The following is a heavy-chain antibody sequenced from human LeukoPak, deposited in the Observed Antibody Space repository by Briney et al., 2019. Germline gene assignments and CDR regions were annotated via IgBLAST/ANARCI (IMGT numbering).Heavy chain of an antibody. J-gene: IGHJ4*02. CDR1: GFSFGSYW. D-gene: IGHD5-24*01. Sequence: GGSLRLSCAASGFSFGSYWMAWVRQAPGKGLEWVGNMKHDGIEKYHVDSVKGRFTISRDNTKNSLYLHMSSLRLEDTAVYYCAREGREGYNYPALDFWGQGILVTVSS. V-gene: IGHV3-7*05. CDR3: AREGREGYNYPALDF. CDR2: MKHDGIEK.